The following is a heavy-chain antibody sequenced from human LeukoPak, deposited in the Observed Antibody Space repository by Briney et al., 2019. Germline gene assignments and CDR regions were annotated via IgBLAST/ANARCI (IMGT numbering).Heavy chain of an antibody. CDR1: GFTFSSYA. Sequence: GGSLRLSCAASGFTFSSYAMSWVRQAPGKGLGWVSTISGSGSTYYADSVKGRFTISRDNSKNMLYLQMNSLRAEDTAIYYCAKGGTSCYYPSDYWGQGTLVTVSS. J-gene: IGHJ4*02. V-gene: IGHV3-23*01. D-gene: IGHD2-2*01. CDR2: ISGSGST. CDR3: AKGGTSCYYPSDY.